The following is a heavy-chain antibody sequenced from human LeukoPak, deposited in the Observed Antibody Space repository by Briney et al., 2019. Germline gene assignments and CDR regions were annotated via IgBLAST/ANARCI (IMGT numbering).Heavy chain of an antibody. CDR1: GGSISSYY. CDR2: IYYSGST. V-gene: IGHV4-59*08. CDR3: ARAMAGAWSGYYMYYFDY. Sequence: PSETLSLTCTVSGGSISSYYWSWIRQPPGKGLEWIGYIYYSGSTNYNPSLKSRVTISVDTSKNQFSLKLSSVTAADTAVYYCARAMAGAWSGYYMYYFDYWGQGTLVTVSS. D-gene: IGHD3-3*01. J-gene: IGHJ4*02.